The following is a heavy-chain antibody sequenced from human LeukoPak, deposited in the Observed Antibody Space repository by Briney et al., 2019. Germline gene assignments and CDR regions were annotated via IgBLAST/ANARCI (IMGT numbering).Heavy chain of an antibody. CDR1: GFTFSSYA. D-gene: IGHD3-10*01. CDR2: FGGSGDST. Sequence: GGSLRLSCAASGFTFSSYAVNWVRQAPGKGLDWVAVFGGSGDSTYYADSVKGRFTISRDNSKNTLYLQMNSLRAEDTAVYYCAKGGNYYGSGTYIYYNYYMDVWGKGTTVTVSS. V-gene: IGHV3-23*01. CDR3: AKGGNYYGSGTYIYYNYYMDV. J-gene: IGHJ6*03.